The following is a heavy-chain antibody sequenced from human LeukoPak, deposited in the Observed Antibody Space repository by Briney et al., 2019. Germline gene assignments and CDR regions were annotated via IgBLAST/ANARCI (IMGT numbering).Heavy chain of an antibody. Sequence: SETLSLTCTVSGGSISSYYWSWIRQPPGKGLEWIGSIYYSGSTYYNPSLKSRVTISVDTSKNQFSLKLSSVTAADTAVYYCARGGLVRGTIDTMIAFDFWGQGTMITVSS. CDR2: IYYSGST. D-gene: IGHD3-10*01. CDR1: GGSISSYY. J-gene: IGHJ3*01. V-gene: IGHV4-59*12. CDR3: ARGGLVRGTIDTMIAFDF.